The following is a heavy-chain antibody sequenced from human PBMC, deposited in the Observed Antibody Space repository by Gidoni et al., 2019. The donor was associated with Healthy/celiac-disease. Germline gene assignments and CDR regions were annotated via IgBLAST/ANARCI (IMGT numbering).Heavy chain of an antibody. Sequence: QVHLQPWGAGSLKPSETLPLTCAVYGGSFSGYYWSWIRQPPGKGLGCIGEINHSGSNNYNPSLKSRVTISVDTSKNQFSLRLSSVTAADAAVYYCARKGRLWLVRNWFDPWGQGTLVTVSS. CDR1: GGSFSGYY. D-gene: IGHD6-19*01. CDR3: ARKGRLWLVRNWFDP. CDR2: INHSGSN. J-gene: IGHJ5*02. V-gene: IGHV4-34*01.